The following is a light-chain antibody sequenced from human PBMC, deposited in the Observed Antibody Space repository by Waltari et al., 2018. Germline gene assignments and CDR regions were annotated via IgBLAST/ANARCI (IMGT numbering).Light chain of an antibody. CDR2: EVS. V-gene: IGLV2-14*01. J-gene: IGLJ3*02. CDR3: SSYTSSSTWV. Sequence: QSALTQPASVSGSPGQSITISCTGTSSDVGGSNYVSWYQQHPGKAPKLMIYEVSKRPSGGSNRFSGSKSGNTASLTISGLQAEDEADYYCSSYTSSSTWVFGGGTKLTVL. CDR1: SSDVGGSNY.